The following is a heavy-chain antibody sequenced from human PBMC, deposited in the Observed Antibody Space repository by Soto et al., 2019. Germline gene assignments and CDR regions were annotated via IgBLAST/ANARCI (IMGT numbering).Heavy chain of an antibody. D-gene: IGHD1-1*01. CDR3: ARDSGDTTLRQWGRSFHY. J-gene: IGHJ4*02. V-gene: IGHV1-46*01. CDR1: GFTFTNYY. CDR2: INPSGGGT. Sequence: QVQLVQSGAEVKKPGASVKGSCKASGFTFTNYYIHWVRQAPGQGLEWMGLINPSGGGTFYEQKFQGRVTVTRDTSTGTVYMELSNLRSEDTAVYFCARDSGDTTLRQWGRSFHYWGQGTLVTVSS.